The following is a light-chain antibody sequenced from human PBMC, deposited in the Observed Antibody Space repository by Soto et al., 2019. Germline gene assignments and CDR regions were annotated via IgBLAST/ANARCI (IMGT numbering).Light chain of an antibody. CDR1: QSVSSY. V-gene: IGKV3-11*01. CDR2: DAS. CDR3: QKRSNWPPRFT. J-gene: IGKJ3*01. Sequence: EIVLPQSPATLSLSPGERATLSCRSSQSVSSYLAWYQQKPGQAPRLLIYDASNRATGIPARFSGSGYGTDFTLTISSLEPEDFAFYYCQKRSNWPPRFTFGPGTKVDIK.